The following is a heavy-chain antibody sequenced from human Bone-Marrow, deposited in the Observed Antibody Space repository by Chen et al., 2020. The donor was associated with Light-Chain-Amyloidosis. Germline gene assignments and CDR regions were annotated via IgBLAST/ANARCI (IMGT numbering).Heavy chain of an antibody. CDR1: GDTRPALS. CDR2: SEHEDDKT. J-gene: IGHJ3*02. CDR3: ATRWDAFDI. V-gene: IGHV1-24*01. Sequence: QVQLVQSGAEVKRPRASGKVSYKGAGDTRPALSVHWVRQPPGKGLEWVGGSEHEDDKTLYSQKFQGRVTMTGDTSTDTAYMELSSLTSDDTAVYFCATRWDAFDIWGQGTLVTVSS. D-gene: IGHD6-13*01.